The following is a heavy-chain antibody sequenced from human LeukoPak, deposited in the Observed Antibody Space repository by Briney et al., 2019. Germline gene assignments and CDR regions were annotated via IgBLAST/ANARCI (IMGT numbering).Heavy chain of an antibody. D-gene: IGHD3-10*01. CDR1: GLTLSRHC. J-gene: IGHJ6*02. V-gene: IGHV3-74*01. Sequence: GHSLRLFCAAWGLTLSRHCMQWVRQAPAKGLVWVSRIQSAESRTTYADSVKGLFTISRHNAKKPLYLQLDSLRAGDMVVYYFARLWYDGIDVWRQGTRISVS. CDR3: ARLWYDGIDV. CDR2: IQSAESRT.